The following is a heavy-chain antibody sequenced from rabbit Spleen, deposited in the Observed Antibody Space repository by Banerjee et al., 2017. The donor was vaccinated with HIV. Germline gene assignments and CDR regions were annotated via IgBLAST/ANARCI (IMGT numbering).Heavy chain of an antibody. D-gene: IGHD8-1*01. CDR2: IHGGSINNS. V-gene: IGHV1S40*01. CDR1: GFSFSAGYY. CDR3: ARDGTGGSYSDL. J-gene: IGHJ6*01. Sequence: QSLEESGGGLVKPGASLTLTCKASGFSFSAGYYVCWVRQAPGKGLEWIACIHGGSINNSDYASLAKGRFTITKITSTTVTLQMASLTAADSATYFGARDGTGGSYSDLWGPGTLVTVS.